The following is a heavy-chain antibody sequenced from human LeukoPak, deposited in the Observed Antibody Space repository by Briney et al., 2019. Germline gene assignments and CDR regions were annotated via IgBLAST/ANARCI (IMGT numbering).Heavy chain of an antibody. Sequence: PGGSLRLSCAASGFTFSNYVVSWVRQAPGKGLEWVSAISVSGGSTYYAESVKGRFTISRDNSKNTLNLQMNSLRADDTAVYYCAKDRRYCSSTGCYNSGEIDYWGQGILVTVSS. D-gene: IGHD2-2*02. CDR1: GFTFSNYV. CDR2: ISVSGGST. CDR3: AKDRRYCSSTGCYNSGEIDY. J-gene: IGHJ4*02. V-gene: IGHV3-23*01.